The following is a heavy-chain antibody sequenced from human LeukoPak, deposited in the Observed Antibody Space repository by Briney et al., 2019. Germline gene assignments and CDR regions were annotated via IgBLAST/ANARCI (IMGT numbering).Heavy chain of an antibody. J-gene: IGHJ4*02. CDR3: ASRLRERFDS. CDR2: LYPGDSDT. Sequence: GESLKISCKGSGYSFTNYWIGWVRQMPGKSLEWLGILYPGDSDTGYSPSFQGQVTISADKSISTAYLQWSSLKASDTAMYYCASRLRERFDSWGQGTLVTVSS. CDR1: GYSFTNYW. V-gene: IGHV5-51*01. D-gene: IGHD5-12*01.